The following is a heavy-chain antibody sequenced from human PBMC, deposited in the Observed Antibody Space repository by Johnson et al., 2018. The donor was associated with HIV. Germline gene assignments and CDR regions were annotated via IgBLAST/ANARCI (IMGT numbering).Heavy chain of an antibody. J-gene: IGHJ3*02. CDR2: ISYDGTNK. CDR1: EFSFSTYA. Sequence: QMQLVESGGGVVQPGRSLRLSCAASEFSFSTYALHWVRQAPGEGLEWVAVISYDGTNKYYADSVKGRFTISRDNSKNTLYLQMSSLRAEDTAVYYCAREYSSLSQGAFDIWGQGTMVTISS. V-gene: IGHV3-30*04. D-gene: IGHD6-6*01. CDR3: AREYSSLSQGAFDI.